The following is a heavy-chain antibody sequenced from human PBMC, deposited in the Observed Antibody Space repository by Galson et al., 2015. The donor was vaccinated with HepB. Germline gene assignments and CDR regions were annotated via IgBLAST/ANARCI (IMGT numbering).Heavy chain of an antibody. CDR3: ASKQQLAY. CDR1: GFTFSSYS. D-gene: IGHD6-13*01. Sequence: SLRLSCAASGFTFSSYSMNWVRQAPGKGLEWVSYISSSSTIYYADSVKGRFTISRDNAKNSLYLQMNSLRDEDTAVYYCASKQQLAYWGQGTLVTVSS. J-gene: IGHJ4*02. CDR2: ISSSSTI. V-gene: IGHV3-48*02.